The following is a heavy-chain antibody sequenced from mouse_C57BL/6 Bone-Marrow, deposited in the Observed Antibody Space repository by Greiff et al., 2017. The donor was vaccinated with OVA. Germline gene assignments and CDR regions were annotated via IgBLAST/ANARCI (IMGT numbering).Heavy chain of an antibody. J-gene: IGHJ2*01. Sequence: VQLQESGPELVKPGASVKISCKASGYAFSSSWMNWVKQRPGKGLEWIGRIYPGDGDTNYNGKFKGKATLTADKSSSTAYMQLSSLTSEDSAVYFCSNWYFDYWGQGTTLTVSS. V-gene: IGHV1-82*01. CDR1: GYAFSSSW. CDR2: IYPGDGDT. D-gene: IGHD4-1*01. CDR3: SNWYFDY.